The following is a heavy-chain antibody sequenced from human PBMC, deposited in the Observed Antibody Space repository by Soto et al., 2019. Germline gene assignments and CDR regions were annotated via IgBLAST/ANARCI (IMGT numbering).Heavy chain of an antibody. Sequence: GGSLRLSCAASEFIFISYSMNWVRQAPGKGLEWVSYITGNGNTMYYADSVKGRFTISRDNAKNSLYLQMNSLRAEDTAVYYCAREGITMVRGAVYYYYGMDVWGQGTTVTVSS. CDR1: EFIFISYS. CDR2: ITGNGNTM. V-gene: IGHV3-48*01. J-gene: IGHJ6*02. CDR3: AREGITMVRGAVYYYYGMDV. D-gene: IGHD3-10*01.